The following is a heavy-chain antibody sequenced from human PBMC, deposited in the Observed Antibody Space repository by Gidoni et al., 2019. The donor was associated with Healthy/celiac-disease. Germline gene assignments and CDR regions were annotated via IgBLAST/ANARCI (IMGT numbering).Heavy chain of an antibody. Sequence: EVQLVESGGGLIQPGGSLRLSCAASGFTVSINSMSWVRQAPGKGLEWVSVIYSGGSTYYADSGKVRFTISRDNSKNTLYLQMISLRAEDMAVYYCAREGSSWSLDFDYWGQGTLVTVSS. CDR2: IYSGGST. CDR3: AREGSSWSLDFDY. CDR1: GFTVSINS. V-gene: IGHV3-53*01. D-gene: IGHD2-2*01. J-gene: IGHJ4*02.